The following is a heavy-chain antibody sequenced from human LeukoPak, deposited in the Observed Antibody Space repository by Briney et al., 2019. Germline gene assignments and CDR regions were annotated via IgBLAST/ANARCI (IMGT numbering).Heavy chain of an antibody. CDR2: IKSEGKT. Sequence: GWSVRLSCAASGFTFSSYWMHWVRQAPGKGLVWVSRIKSEGKTNYADSVKGRFTISRDNAKNTVSLQMNSLRAEDTGVYYCARAPSEIGGYYPEYFRHWGPGTLVTVSS. J-gene: IGHJ1*01. D-gene: IGHD3-22*01. CDR1: GFTFSSYW. CDR3: ARAPSEIGGYYPEYFRH. V-gene: IGHV3-74*01.